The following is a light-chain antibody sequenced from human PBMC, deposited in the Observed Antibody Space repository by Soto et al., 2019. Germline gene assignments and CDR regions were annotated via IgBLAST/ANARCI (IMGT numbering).Light chain of an antibody. V-gene: IGLV2-14*01. CDR1: SSDVGGYNY. CDR3: SSYTSSSSYV. CDR2: DVS. J-gene: IGLJ1*01. Sequence: QSVLTQPVSVSGSPGHSITISCTGTSSDVGGYNYVSWYQQHPGKAPKLIIYDVSNRPSGVSNRFSGSKSGNTASLTISGLQAEDEADYYCSSYTSSSSYVCGTGTKVTVL.